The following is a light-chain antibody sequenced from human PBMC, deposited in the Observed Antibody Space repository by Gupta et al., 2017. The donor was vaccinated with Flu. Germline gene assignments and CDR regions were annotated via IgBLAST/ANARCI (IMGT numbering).Light chain of an antibody. CDR3: QQSDSIPRT. Sequence: DIQMTQSPSSLSASVGDRVTITCRASHSISTFLSWYQQKPGKAPEVLIYAASSLQSGVPSRFSGSGSGTDFTLTISRRQPEDFATYYCQQSDSIPRTFGQGTXMEIK. J-gene: IGKJ2*01. CDR1: HSISTF. V-gene: IGKV1-39*01. CDR2: AAS.